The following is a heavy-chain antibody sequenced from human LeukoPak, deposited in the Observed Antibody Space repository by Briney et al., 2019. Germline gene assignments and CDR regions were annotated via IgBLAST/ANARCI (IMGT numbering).Heavy chain of an antibody. V-gene: IGHV3-33*05. J-gene: IGHJ4*02. D-gene: IGHD3-22*01. CDR1: GFSLSSYG. Sequence: GGSLRLSCAASGFSLSSYGMNWVRQAPGKGLEWVGGIKCDGIQEFYADSVKGRFTVSKDTSKNTLHLQMDSLRAEDTAVYYCASGSLGHYYDSSGYEYWGQGTLVTVSS. CDR3: ASGSLGHYYDSSGYEY. CDR2: IKCDGIQE.